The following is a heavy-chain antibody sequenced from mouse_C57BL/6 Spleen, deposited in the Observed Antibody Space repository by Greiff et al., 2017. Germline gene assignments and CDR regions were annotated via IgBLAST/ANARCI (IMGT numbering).Heavy chain of an antibody. J-gene: IGHJ4*01. Sequence: EVKVVESGGDLVKPGGSLKLSCAASGFTFSSYGMSWVRQTPDKRLEWVATISSGGSYTYYPDSVKGRFTISRDNAKNTLYLQMSSLKSEDTAMYYCARPDYSYAMDYWGRGTSVTVSS. D-gene: IGHD1-1*01. V-gene: IGHV5-6*01. CDR2: ISSGGSYT. CDR3: ARPDYSYAMDY. CDR1: GFTFSSYG.